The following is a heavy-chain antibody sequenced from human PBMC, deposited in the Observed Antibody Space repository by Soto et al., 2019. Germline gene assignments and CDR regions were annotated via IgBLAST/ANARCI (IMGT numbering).Heavy chain of an antibody. CDR1: GFTFSAYG. J-gene: IGHJ6*02. Sequence: GGSLRLSCTPSGFTFSAYGMHWVRQAPGKGLEWVAAISHDGTNKYYGDSVRGRFTISRDNSKNTLYLQMNTLRNEDTAVYYCAKESRSSAVTATRVYGMDVWGQGATVTVSS. CDR3: AKESRSSAVTATRVYGMDV. D-gene: IGHD2-21*02. V-gene: IGHV3-30*18. CDR2: ISHDGTNK.